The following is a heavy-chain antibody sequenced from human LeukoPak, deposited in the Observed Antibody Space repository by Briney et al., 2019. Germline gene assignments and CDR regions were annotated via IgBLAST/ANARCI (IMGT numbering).Heavy chain of an antibody. Sequence: ASVKVSCKASGYTFTGYYMHWVRQAPGQGLEWMGRINPNSGGTNYAQKIQGRVTMTRDTSISTAYMELSRLRSDDTAVYYCARADEDSSGWYLFDYWGQGTLVTVSS. D-gene: IGHD6-19*01. CDR3: ARADEDSSGWYLFDY. CDR1: GYTFTGYY. V-gene: IGHV1-2*06. CDR2: INPNSGGT. J-gene: IGHJ4*02.